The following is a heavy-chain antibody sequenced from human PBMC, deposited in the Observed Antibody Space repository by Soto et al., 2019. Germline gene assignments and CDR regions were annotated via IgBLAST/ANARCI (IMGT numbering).Heavy chain of an antibody. CDR3: ARVNCGFTSCYDRGSYPYMDV. D-gene: IGHD2-2*01. V-gene: IGHV1-69*04. CDR2: IIPMHDIA. J-gene: IGHJ6*03. CDR1: GGTFSTYA. Sequence: QVQLVQSGPEVKKPGSSVKVSCKASGGTFSTYAIHWVRQAPGQGLEWMGRIIPMHDIANYAQRFQGRVTITADKSTSTAYMELSSLRSEDTAVYFCARVNCGFTSCYDRGSYPYMDVWGEGTKVTVSS.